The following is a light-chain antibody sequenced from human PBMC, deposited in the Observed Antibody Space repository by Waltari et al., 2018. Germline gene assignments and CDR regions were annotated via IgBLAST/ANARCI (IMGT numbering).Light chain of an antibody. CDR3: QQYENFPYS. J-gene: IGKJ2*03. CDR2: DAS. Sequence: DIQLTQSPSSLSASVGARVTITCQASQDIYNYLNWFQQKPGKAPKLLIYDASNLETGVPSRFSGSRSGTDFTFTISSLQPEDVATYYCQQYENFPYSFGQGTKLEIK. V-gene: IGKV1-33*01. CDR1: QDIYNY.